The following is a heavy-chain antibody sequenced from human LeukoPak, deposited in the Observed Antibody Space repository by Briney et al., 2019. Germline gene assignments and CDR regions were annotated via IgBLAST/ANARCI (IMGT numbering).Heavy chain of an antibody. Sequence: SVKVSCKASGGTFSSYAISWVRQAPGQGLEWMGGTIPIFGTASYAQKFQGRVTITADESTSTAYMELSSLRSEDTAVYYCASSVTYYDFWSGYPDAFDIWGQGTMVTVSS. CDR3: ASSVTYYDFWSGYPDAFDI. D-gene: IGHD3-3*01. CDR2: TIPIFGTA. V-gene: IGHV1-69*13. J-gene: IGHJ3*02. CDR1: GGTFSSYA.